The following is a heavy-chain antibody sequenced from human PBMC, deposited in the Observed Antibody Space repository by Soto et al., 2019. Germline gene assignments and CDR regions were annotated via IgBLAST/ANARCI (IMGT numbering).Heavy chain of an antibody. Sequence: GASVKVSCKASGYTFTSYDINWVRQATGQGLEWMGGIIPIFGTANYAQKFQGRVTITADESTSTAYMELSSLRSEDTAVYYCARDRSEGYSGSKFRDYGMGVWGQGTTVTVSS. CDR2: IIPIFGTA. D-gene: IGHD5-12*01. J-gene: IGHJ6*02. CDR1: GYTFTSYD. CDR3: ARDRSEGYSGSKFRDYGMGV. V-gene: IGHV1-69*13.